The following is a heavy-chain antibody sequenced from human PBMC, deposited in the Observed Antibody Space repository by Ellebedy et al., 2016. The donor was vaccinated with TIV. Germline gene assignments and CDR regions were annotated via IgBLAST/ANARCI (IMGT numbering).Heavy chain of an antibody. CDR3: ARRLYGPGAFDI. Sequence: GESLKISCAASGFTFSNYWMHWVRQAPGKGLVWVSRIKSDGSGTTYADSVKGRFTISRDNAKNTMYLQMNSLRAEDTAVYYCARRLYGPGAFDIWGLGTMVIVSS. V-gene: IGHV3-74*01. J-gene: IGHJ3*02. CDR1: GFTFSNYW. D-gene: IGHD3-10*01. CDR2: IKSDGSGT.